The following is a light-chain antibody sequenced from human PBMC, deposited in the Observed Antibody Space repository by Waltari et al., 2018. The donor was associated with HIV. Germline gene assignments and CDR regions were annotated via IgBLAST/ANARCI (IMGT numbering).Light chain of an antibody. CDR3: MQRLQTPQVT. J-gene: IGKJ4*01. V-gene: IGKV2-28*01. CDR1: QNHLDGHGYTS. Sequence: EIVLTQSPLYLPVTPGAPASISCRSSQNHLDGHGYTSLYRYMQKTGQSPQPLIYFGSNRASGVPDRFSGSGSGTDFTLDISRVEAEDVGVYYCMQRLQTPQVTFGGGTKVEIK. CDR2: FGS.